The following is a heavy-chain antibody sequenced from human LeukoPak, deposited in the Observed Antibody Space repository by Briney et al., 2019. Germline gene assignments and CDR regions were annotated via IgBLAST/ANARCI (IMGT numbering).Heavy chain of an antibody. CDR3: ARYSGSNQRYFDY. CDR2: IYNNGSI. CDR1: GASISSYY. D-gene: IGHD1-26*01. Sequence: SETLSLTCTVSGASISSYYWNWIRQPAGKGLEWIGRIYNNGSIDYNPSLMSRVTMSVDTSKNQFSLKLSSVTAADTAVYYCARYSGSNQRYFDYWGQGTLVTVSS. V-gene: IGHV4-4*07. J-gene: IGHJ4*02.